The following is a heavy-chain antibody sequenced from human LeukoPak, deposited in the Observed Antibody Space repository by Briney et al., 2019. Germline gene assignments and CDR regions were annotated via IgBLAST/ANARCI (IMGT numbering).Heavy chain of an antibody. CDR2: ISYDGSNK. CDR1: GFTFSSYA. D-gene: IGHD2-15*01. CDR3: AGDECSGGSCYEDY. V-gene: IGHV3-30*04. Sequence: GGSLRLSCAASGFTFSSYAMHWVRQAPGKGLEWVAVISYDGSNKYYADSVKGRFTISRDNSKNTLYLQMNSLRAEDTAVYYCAGDECSGGSCYEDYWGQGTLVTVSS. J-gene: IGHJ4*02.